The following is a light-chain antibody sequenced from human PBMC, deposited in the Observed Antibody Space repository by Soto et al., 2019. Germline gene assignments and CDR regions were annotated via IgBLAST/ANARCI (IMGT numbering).Light chain of an antibody. J-gene: IGLJ1*01. CDR3: QSYDSSLSGYV. CDR1: SSNIGAGSD. V-gene: IGLV1-40*01. Sequence: QSVLTQPPSVSGAPGQRVTISCTGSSSNIGAGSDVHWYQQFPGTAPKLLIFANNIRPSGVPDRFSGSKSGTSASLAITGLQAEDEADYYGQSYDSSLSGYVFGTGTKVTVL. CDR2: ANN.